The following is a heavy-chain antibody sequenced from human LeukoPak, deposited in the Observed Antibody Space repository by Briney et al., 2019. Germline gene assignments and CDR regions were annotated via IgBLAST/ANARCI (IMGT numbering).Heavy chain of an antibody. Sequence: GESLKISCKGSGYSFTSYWIGWVRQMPGKGLEWMGIVYPGDSDTRYSPSFQGQVTISADKSISTAYLQWSSLKASDTAMYYCARCLYSGGTYVLSLGYWGQGTLVTVSS. J-gene: IGHJ4*02. CDR3: ARCLYSGGTYVLSLGY. CDR1: GYSFTSYW. V-gene: IGHV5-51*01. D-gene: IGHD1-26*01. CDR2: VYPGDSDT.